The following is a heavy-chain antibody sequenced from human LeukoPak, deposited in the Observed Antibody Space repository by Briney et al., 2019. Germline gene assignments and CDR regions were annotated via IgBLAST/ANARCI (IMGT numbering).Heavy chain of an antibody. Sequence: GGSLRLSCAASGFTFSSYWMSWVRQAPGKGLEWVANIKQDGSEKYYVDSVKGRFTISRDNAKNSLYLQMNSLRAEDTAVYYCASRAQNYYDSSGYLDPIGGMDVWGQGTTVTVSS. V-gene: IGHV3-7*03. CDR1: GFTFSSYW. CDR2: IKQDGSEK. CDR3: ASRAQNYYDSSGYLDPIGGMDV. J-gene: IGHJ6*02. D-gene: IGHD3-22*01.